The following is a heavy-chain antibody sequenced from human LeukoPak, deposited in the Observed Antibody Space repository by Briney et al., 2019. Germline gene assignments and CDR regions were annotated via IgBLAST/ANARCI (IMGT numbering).Heavy chain of an antibody. V-gene: IGHV3-53*01. J-gene: IGHJ4*02. CDR3: ASSRSGWIDY. CDR2: IYSGGSA. CDR1: GFTVSSNY. D-gene: IGHD6-19*01. Sequence: GGSLRLSCAASGFTVSSNYMSWVRQAPGKGLEWVSVIYSGGSAYYADSVKGRFTISRDNSKNTLYLQMNSLRAEDTAVYYCASSRSGWIDYWGQGTLVTVSS.